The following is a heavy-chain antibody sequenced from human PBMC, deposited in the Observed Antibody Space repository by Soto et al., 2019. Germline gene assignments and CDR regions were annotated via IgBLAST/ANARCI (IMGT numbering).Heavy chain of an antibody. CDR2: FDPEDQET. V-gene: IGHV1-24*01. CDR1: GDTLSELS. D-gene: IGHD2-15*01. J-gene: IGHJ4*02. CDR3: AAERLGFCDTDNCFRHYLDS. Sequence: QVQLIQSGAEVKKPGASVKVSCKVSGDTLSELSIHWVRQASGKGLEWMGSFDPEDQETVYAQKFQGRVNLTEDTSTDTAYMEVTSLRSEDTATYYCAAERLGFCDTDNCFRHYLDSWGQGTPVIISS.